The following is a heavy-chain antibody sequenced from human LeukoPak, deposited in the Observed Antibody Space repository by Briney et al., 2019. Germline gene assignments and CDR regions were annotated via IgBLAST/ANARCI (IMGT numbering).Heavy chain of an antibody. J-gene: IGHJ4*02. D-gene: IGHD5-18*01. CDR3: ATGLLRASYGLLEMGY. CDR1: GYTLTELS. CDR2: FDPEDGET. V-gene: IGHV1-24*01. Sequence: ASVKVSCKVSGYTLTELSMHWVRQAPGKGLEWVGGFDPEDGETIYAQKFQGRVTMTEDTSTDTAYMELSSLRSEDTAVYYCATGLLRASYGLLEMGYWGQGTLVTVSS.